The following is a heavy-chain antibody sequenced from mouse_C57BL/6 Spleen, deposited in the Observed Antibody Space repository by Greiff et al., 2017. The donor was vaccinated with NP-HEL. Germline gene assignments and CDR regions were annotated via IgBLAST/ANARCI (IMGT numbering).Heavy chain of an antibody. CDR1: GYTFISYW. CDR3: ARSYYGSSYVAWFAY. CDR2: IDPSDSYT. J-gene: IGHJ3*01. Sequence: VQLQQPGAELVMPGASVKLSCKASGYTFISYWMHWVKQRPGQGLEWIGEIDPSDSYTNYNQKFKGKSTLTVDKSSSTAYMQLSSLTSEDSAVYYCARSYYGSSYVAWFAYWGQGTLVTVSA. V-gene: IGHV1-69*01. D-gene: IGHD1-1*01.